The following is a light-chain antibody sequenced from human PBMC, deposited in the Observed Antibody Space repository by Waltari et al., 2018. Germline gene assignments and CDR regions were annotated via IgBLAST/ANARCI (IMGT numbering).Light chain of an antibody. Sequence: DIQMTQSPSSLSASVGDRVTITCQANQHIYNYLNWYQQKPGKAPKLLIYAASNLQTGVPSRFSGGGSGTDFTFVISNLQPEDIATYYCQQYEGLPRTFGQGTKLEMK. CDR2: AAS. CDR3: QQYEGLPRT. CDR1: QHIYNY. J-gene: IGKJ2*02. V-gene: IGKV1-33*01.